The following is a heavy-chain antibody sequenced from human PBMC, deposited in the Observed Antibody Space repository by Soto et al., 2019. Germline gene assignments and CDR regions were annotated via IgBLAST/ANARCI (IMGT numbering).Heavy chain of an antibody. CDR2: IRSKAYGGTT. CDR1: GFTFGDYA. Sequence: GGSLRLSCTASGFTFGDYAMSWFRQAPGKGLEWVGFIRSKAYGGTTEYAASVKGRFTISRDDSKSIAYLQMNSLKTEDTAVYYCTREEPREQLDSFDYWGQGTLVTFS. J-gene: IGHJ4*02. V-gene: IGHV3-49*03. CDR3: TREEPREQLDSFDY. D-gene: IGHD6-13*01.